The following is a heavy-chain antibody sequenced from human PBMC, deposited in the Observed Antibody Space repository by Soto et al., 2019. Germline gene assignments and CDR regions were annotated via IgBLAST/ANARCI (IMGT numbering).Heavy chain of an antibody. CDR3: ARDISMVRGVMGWFDP. V-gene: IGHV3-33*01. CDR1: GFTFSSYG. CDR2: IWYAGSNK. Sequence: QVQLVESGGGVVQPGRSLRLSCAASGFTFSSYGMHWVRQAPGKGLEWVAVIWYAGSNKYYADSVKGRFTISRDNSKNTLYLQMNSLRAEDTAVYYCARDISMVRGVMGWFDPWGQGTLVTVSS. J-gene: IGHJ5*02. D-gene: IGHD3-10*01.